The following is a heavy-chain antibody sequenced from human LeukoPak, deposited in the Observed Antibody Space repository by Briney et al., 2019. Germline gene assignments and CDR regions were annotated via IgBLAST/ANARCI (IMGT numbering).Heavy chain of an antibody. CDR2: IIPIFGSA. J-gene: IGHJ6*03. CDR1: GDIFNSYS. CDR3: ARVGRSRGSLPNSYYYMDV. V-gene: IGHV1-69*05. Sequence: SVKVSCKASGDIFNSYSIIWVRQAPGQGLEWMGGIIPIFGSANYAQKFQGRVTITTDQSTSTAYMEVSSLSSEDTAVYYCARVGRSRGSLPNSYYYMDVWGKGTTVTVSS. D-gene: IGHD1-26*01.